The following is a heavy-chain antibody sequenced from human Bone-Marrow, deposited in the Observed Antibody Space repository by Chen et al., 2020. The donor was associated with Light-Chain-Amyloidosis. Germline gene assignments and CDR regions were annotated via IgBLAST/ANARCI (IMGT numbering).Heavy chain of an antibody. CDR3: ARRRDGYNFDY. D-gene: IGHD5-12*01. Sequence: EVQLEQSGPEGKKPGESLKISCKGSGYTFPIYWIGWVRQMPGKGLEWMGVIYPDDSDARYSPSFEGQVTISADKSITTAYLQWRSLKASDTAMYYCARRRDGYNFDYWGQGTLVTVSS. J-gene: IGHJ4*02. CDR1: GYTFPIYW. V-gene: IGHV5-51*01. CDR2: IYPDDSDA.